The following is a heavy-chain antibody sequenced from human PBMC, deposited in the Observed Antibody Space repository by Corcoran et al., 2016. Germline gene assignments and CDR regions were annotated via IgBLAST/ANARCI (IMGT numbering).Heavy chain of an antibody. CDR1: GGSISSGGYY. CDR2: IYYSGST. J-gene: IGHJ2*01. V-gene: IGHV4-31*03. D-gene: IGHD6-13*01. Sequence: QVQLQESGPGLVKPSQTLSLTCTVSGGSISSGGYYWSWIRQHPGKGLEWIGYIYYSGSTYYNPSLKSRVTISVDTSKNQFSLKLSSVTAADTAVYYCAGSTKAAAGTTKLRGYFDLWGRGTLVTVSS. CDR3: AGSTKAAAGTTKLRGYFDL.